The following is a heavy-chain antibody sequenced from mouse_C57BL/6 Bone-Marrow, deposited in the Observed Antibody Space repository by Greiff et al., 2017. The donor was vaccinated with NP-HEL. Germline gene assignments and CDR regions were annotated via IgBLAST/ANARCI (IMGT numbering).Heavy chain of an antibody. V-gene: IGHV14-4*01. D-gene: IGHD1-1*01. CDR2: IDPENGDT. CDR1: GFNIKDDY. J-gene: IGHJ4*01. CDR3: TTPPYYYGSSSYAMDY. Sequence: EVQLVESGAELVRPGASVKLSCTASGFNIKDDYMHWVKQRPEQGLEWIGWIDPENGDTEYASKFQGKATITADTSSNTAYLQLSSLTSEDTAVYYCTTPPYYYGSSSYAMDYWGQGTSVTISS.